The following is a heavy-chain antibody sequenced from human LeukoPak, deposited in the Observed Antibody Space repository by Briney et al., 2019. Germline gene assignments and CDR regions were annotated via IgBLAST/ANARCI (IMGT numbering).Heavy chain of an antibody. CDR1: GYTFTTYG. D-gene: IGHD6-6*01. CDR2: ISAYNGNT. CDR3: ARDLIAVRSNWFDP. J-gene: IGHJ5*02. V-gene: IGHV1-18*01. Sequence: GASVKVSCKASGYTFTTYGISWVRQAPGQGLEWMGWISAYNGNTNYAQKLQGRVTMTTDASTSTAYMELRSLRYDDTAVYYCARDLIAVRSNWFDPWGQGTLVTVSS.